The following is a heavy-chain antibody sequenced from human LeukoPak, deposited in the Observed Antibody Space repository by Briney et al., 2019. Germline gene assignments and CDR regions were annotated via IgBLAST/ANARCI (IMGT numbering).Heavy chain of an antibody. CDR1: GGSISSYY. CDR3: ARDGVPVTTTTYYYYGMDV. CDR2: IYTSGST. V-gene: IGHV4-4*07. J-gene: IGHJ6*02. D-gene: IGHD4-17*01. Sequence: PSETLSPTCTVSGGSISSYYWSWIRQPAGKGLEWIGRIYTSGSTNYNPSLKSRVTMSVDTSKNQFSLKLSSVTAADTAVYYCARDGVPVTTTTYYYYGMDVWGQGTTVTVS.